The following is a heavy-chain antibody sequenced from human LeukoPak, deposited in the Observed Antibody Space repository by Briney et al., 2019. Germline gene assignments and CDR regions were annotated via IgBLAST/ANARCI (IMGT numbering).Heavy chain of an antibody. CDR2: INENGDIA. V-gene: IGHV3-43*02. D-gene: IGHD1-26*01. CDR1: GFTFDDYA. J-gene: IGHJ4*02. Sequence: QPGGSLRLSCAASGFTFDDYAMHWVRQGPGKSLEWVSLINENGDIAYYGDSVRGRFTVSRDNAENSLYLQMNSLTTEDTALYYCAKARWEPNFDYWGQGTLVTVSS. CDR3: AKARWEPNFDY.